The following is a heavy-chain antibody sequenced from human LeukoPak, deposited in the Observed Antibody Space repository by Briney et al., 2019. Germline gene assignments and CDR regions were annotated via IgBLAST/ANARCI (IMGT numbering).Heavy chain of an antibody. CDR1: GGSVSSYY. J-gene: IGHJ4*02. CDR2: IYYSGST. V-gene: IGHV4-59*02. CDR3: ASSGWYKPVDY. Sequence: PSETLSLTCTVSGGSVSSYYWSWIRQPPGKGLEWIGYIYYSGSTNYNPSLKSRVTISVDTSKNQFSLKLSSVTAADTAVYYCASSGWYKPVDYWGQGTLVTVSS. D-gene: IGHD6-19*01.